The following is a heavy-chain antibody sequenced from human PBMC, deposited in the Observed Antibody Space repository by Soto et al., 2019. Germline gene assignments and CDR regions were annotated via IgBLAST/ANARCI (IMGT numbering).Heavy chain of an antibody. J-gene: IGHJ4*02. CDR3: AKDPIVVVPAATYFDY. CDR1: GFTFSSYA. D-gene: IGHD2-2*01. V-gene: IGHV3-23*01. CDR2: ISASGGAT. Sequence: PGGSLRLSCVASGFTFSSYAMSWVRQAPGKGLEWVAAISASGGATLYADSVKGRLTISRDNPKNTLYVQMNSLRAEDTAVYYCAKDPIVVVPAATYFDYWGQGTLVTVS.